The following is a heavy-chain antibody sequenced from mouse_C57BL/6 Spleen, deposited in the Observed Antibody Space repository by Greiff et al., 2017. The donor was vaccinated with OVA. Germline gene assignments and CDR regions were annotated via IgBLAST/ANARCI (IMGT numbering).Heavy chain of an antibody. J-gene: IGHJ2*01. V-gene: IGHV5-17*01. CDR1: GFTFSDYG. CDR2: ISSGSSTI. Sequence: EVKLVESGGGLVKPGGSLKLSCAASGFTFSDYGMHWVRQAPEKGLEWVAYISSGSSTIYYADTVKGRFTISRDNAKNTLFLQMTSLRSEDTAMYYCARSGGPKPYYFDYWGQGTTLTVSS. D-gene: IGHD1-3*01. CDR3: ARSGGPKPYYFDY.